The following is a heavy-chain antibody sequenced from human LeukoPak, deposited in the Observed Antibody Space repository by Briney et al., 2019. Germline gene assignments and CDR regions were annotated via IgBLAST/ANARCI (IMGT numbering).Heavy chain of an antibody. D-gene: IGHD3-22*01. CDR3: ARDASGYRRGSFDY. J-gene: IGHJ4*02. CDR2: IYYSGST. CDR1: GGSINSYY. Sequence: SETLSLTCTVSGGSINSYYWSWIRQPPGKGLEWIGYIYYSGSTNYNPSLKSRVTISLDTSNNQFSLKLSSVTAADTAVYYCARDASGYRRGSFDYWGQGTLVTVSS. V-gene: IGHV4-59*01.